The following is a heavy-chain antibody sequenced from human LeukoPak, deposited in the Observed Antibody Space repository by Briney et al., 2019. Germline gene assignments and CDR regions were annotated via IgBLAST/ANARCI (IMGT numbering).Heavy chain of an antibody. CDR2: IYYSGST. V-gene: IGHV4-59*08. CDR3: ASLSSHYFDY. Sequence: NPSETLSLTCTVSSGSISSYYWSWIRQPPGKGLEWIGYIYYSGSTNYNPSLKSRVTISVDTSKNQFSLKLSSVTAADTAVYYCASLSSHYFDYWGQGTLVTVSS. CDR1: SGSISSYY. D-gene: IGHD3-16*02. J-gene: IGHJ4*02.